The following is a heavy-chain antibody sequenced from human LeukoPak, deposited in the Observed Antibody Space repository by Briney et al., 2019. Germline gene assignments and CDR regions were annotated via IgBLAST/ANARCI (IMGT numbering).Heavy chain of an antibody. CDR2: ISSYNGNT. CDR1: GYTFSSDG. V-gene: IGHV1-18*01. CDR3: ARVQLERSGEPFDY. D-gene: IGHD1-1*01. J-gene: IGHJ4*02. Sequence: ASVKVSCKASGYTFSSDGISWVRQAPGQGLEWMGWISSYNGNTKYAEKLQGRVIMTTDTSTSTAYMELRSLRSDDTAVYYCARVQLERSGEPFDYWGQGTLVTVSS.